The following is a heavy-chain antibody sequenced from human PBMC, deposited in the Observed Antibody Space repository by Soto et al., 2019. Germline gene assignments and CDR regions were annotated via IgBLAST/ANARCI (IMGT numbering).Heavy chain of an antibody. J-gene: IGHJ4*02. CDR1: GYTFTSYA. CDR3: ARDEDY. CDR2: INAGNGNT. Sequence: QVQLVQSGAEVKKPGASVKVSCKASGYTFTSYAMHWVRQAPGQRLEWMGWINAGNGNTKYSQKFQGRVTITRDTSASTAYMELSSLIYEDTAVYYCARDEDYWGQGTLVTVSS. V-gene: IGHV1-3*01.